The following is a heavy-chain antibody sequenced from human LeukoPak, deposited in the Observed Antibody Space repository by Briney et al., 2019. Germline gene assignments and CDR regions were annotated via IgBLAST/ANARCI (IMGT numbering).Heavy chain of an antibody. CDR2: IYYSGST. CDR1: GGSISSGGYY. V-gene: IGHV4-31*03. J-gene: IGHJ6*02. CDR3: ARVGFMITFGEPPHGMDV. Sequence: SETLSLICTVSGGSISSGGYYWRWIRQHPGKGLEWIGYIYYSGSTYYNPSLKSRVTISVDTSKNQFSLKLSSVTAADTAVYYCARVGFMITFGEPPHGMDVWGQGTTVTVSS. D-gene: IGHD3-16*01.